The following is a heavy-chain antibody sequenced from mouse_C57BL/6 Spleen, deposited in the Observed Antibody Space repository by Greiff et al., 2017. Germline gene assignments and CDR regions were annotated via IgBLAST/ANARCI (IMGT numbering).Heavy chain of an antibody. Sequence: DVVEPGASVKMSCKASGYTFTDYNMHWVKQSHGKSLEWIGYINPNNGGTSYNQKFKGKATLTVNKSSSTAYMELRSLTSEDSAVYYCASSYDDDRYFDVWGTGTTVTVSS. CDR1: GYTFTDYN. CDR2: INPNNGGT. V-gene: IGHV1-22*01. CDR3: ASSYDDDRYFDV. J-gene: IGHJ1*03. D-gene: IGHD2-4*01.